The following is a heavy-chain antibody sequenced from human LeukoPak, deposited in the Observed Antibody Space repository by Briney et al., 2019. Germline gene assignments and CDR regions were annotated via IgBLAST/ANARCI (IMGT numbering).Heavy chain of an antibody. V-gene: IGHV3-23*01. CDR3: AGQGYDSSGYYDHYYYYYGMDV. J-gene: IGHJ6*02. CDR1: GFTFSSYA. Sequence: RPGGSLRLSCAAPGFTFSSYAMSWVRQAPGKGLEWVSAISGSGGSTYYADSVKGRFTISRDNSKNTLYLQMNSLRAEDTAVYCCAGQGYDSSGYYDHYYYYYGMDVWGQGTTVTVSS. D-gene: IGHD3-22*01. CDR2: ISGSGGST.